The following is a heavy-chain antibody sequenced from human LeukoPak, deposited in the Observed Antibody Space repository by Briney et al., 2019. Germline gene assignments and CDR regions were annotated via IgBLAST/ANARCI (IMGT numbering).Heavy chain of an antibody. Sequence: SETLSLTCTVSGGSIRSSYYYWGWIRQPPGKGLEWIGSIYYSGSTYYNPSLKSRVTISVDTSKNQFSLKLSSVTAADTAVYYCARRSSGSYRRFDYWGQGTLVTVSS. D-gene: IGHD1-26*01. CDR1: GGSIRSSYYY. J-gene: IGHJ4*02. CDR3: ARRSSGSYRRFDY. CDR2: IYYSGST. V-gene: IGHV4-39*01.